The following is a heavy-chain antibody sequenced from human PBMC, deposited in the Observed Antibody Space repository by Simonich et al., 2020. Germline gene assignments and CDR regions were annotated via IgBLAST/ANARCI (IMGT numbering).Heavy chain of an antibody. CDR3: ARLPDY. CDR2: IYYSGST. V-gene: IGHV4-59*08. CDR1: GGSISRYY. Sequence: QVQLQESGPGLVKPSETLSLTCTVSGGSISRYYWSWIRQPPGKGLEWIGYIYYSGSTNDNPSIKSRVTISVDTSKNQFSLKLSSVTAADTAVYYCARLPDYWGQGTLVTVSS. J-gene: IGHJ4*02.